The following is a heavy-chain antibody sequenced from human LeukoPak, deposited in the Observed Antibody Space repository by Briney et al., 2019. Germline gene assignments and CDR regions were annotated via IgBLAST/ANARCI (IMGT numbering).Heavy chain of an antibody. V-gene: IGHV1-18*01. CDR3: ARTSRSSGSYFIY. CDR1: GYTFTSYG. CDR2: IYAYNGNT. D-gene: IGHD3-10*01. J-gene: IGHJ4*02. Sequence: GASVKVSCKASGYTFTSYGFSWMRKAPGQGLEWMGWIYAYNGNTNYAQKLQGRGTMTTETSTTTAYMELRSLTSDDNAVYYCARTSRSSGSYFIYWGQGTLVTVSS.